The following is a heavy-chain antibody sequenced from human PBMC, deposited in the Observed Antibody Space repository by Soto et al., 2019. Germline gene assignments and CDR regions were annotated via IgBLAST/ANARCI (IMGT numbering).Heavy chain of an antibody. Sequence: QVQLVQSGAEVKKPGSSVKVSCKASGGTFSSYAISWVRQAPGQGLEWMGGIIPIFGTANYAQKFQGRVTITADESTRTAYMELSSLRSEDTAVYYCAREGGWGYRYCSSTSCPFDYWGQGTLVTVSS. CDR3: AREGGWGYRYCSSTSCPFDY. CDR2: IIPIFGTA. V-gene: IGHV1-69*01. CDR1: GGTFSSYA. J-gene: IGHJ4*02. D-gene: IGHD2-2*01.